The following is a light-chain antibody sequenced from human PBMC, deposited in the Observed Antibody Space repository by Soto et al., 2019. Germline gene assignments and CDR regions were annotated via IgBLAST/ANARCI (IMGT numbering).Light chain of an antibody. Sequence: EKVMTQSPATLSVSPGERATLSCRASQSVSSNLAWYQQKPGQAPRLLIYGASTRATGIPARFSGSGSGTEFTLTISSLQSEDFAVYYCQQYNNLPLTFGAGTKVEIK. CDR3: QQYNNLPLT. J-gene: IGKJ4*01. CDR2: GAS. CDR1: QSVSSN. V-gene: IGKV3-15*01.